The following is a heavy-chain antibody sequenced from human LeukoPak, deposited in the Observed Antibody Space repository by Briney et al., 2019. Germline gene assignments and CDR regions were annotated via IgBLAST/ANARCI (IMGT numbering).Heavy chain of an antibody. J-gene: IGHJ4*02. V-gene: IGHV4-38-2*02. Sequence: PSETLSLTCTVSGYSISSGYYWDWIRQPPGKGLEWIGSIYHSGSTYYNPSLKSRVTISVDTSKNQFSLKLSSVTAADTAVYYCARPLGWSTYYFDYWGQGTLVTVSS. CDR3: ARPLGWSTYYFDY. D-gene: IGHD6-19*01. CDR1: GYSISSGYY. CDR2: IYHSGST.